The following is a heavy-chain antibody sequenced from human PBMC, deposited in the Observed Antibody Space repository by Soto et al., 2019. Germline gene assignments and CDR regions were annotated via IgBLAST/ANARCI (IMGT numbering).Heavy chain of an antibody. J-gene: IGHJ4*02. CDR2: LTTTTSTYI. Sequence: EVQLVESGGGLVKPGGSLRLSCVASGFDFSDYSINWVRQVPGKGLEWVSSLTTTTSTYIHYADSVTGLFTIFRDSTKNSVCLQMDSLKAEDTAIYYCARGERVGDPMFDYWGQGTLVTVSS. D-gene: IGHD4-17*01. V-gene: IGHV3-21*01. CDR3: ARGERVGDPMFDY. CDR1: GFDFSDYS.